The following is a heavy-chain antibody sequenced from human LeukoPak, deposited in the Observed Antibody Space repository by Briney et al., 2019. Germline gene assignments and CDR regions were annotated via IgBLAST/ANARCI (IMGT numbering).Heavy chain of an antibody. V-gene: IGHV3-23*01. J-gene: IGHJ4*02. Sequence: GGSLRLSCAASGFTFSSYAMSWVRQAPGKGLEWVSAISGSGGSTYYADSAKGRFTISRDNSKNTLYLQMNSLRAEDTAVYYCAKSNPDSVAGTGEFDYWGQGALVTVSS. D-gene: IGHD6-19*01. CDR3: AKSNPDSVAGTGEFDY. CDR1: GFTFSSYA. CDR2: ISGSGGST.